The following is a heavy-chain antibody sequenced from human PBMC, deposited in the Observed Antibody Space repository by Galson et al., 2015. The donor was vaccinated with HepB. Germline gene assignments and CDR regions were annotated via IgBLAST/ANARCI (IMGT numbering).Heavy chain of an antibody. J-gene: IGHJ5*02. CDR2: INTYNGNT. D-gene: IGHD3-3*01. Sequence: SVKVSCKASGYTFTSNGISWVRQAPGQGLEWMGCINTYNGNTNYAQKFQGRLTMSTDTSTSTAYMELSSLRSDDTAVYYCARQHLRGGIFGVVFGSWFDPWGQGTLVTVSS. CDR3: ARQHLRGGIFGVVFGSWFDP. V-gene: IGHV1-18*04. CDR1: GYTFTSNG.